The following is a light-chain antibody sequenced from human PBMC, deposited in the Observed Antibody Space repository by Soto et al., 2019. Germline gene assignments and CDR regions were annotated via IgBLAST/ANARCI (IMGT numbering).Light chain of an antibody. CDR2: GGT. J-gene: IGLJ1*01. CDR1: SSDVGSYNL. Sequence: QSALTQPASVSGSARQSITISCTGTSSDVGSYNLVSWYQQHPGEAPKLMIYGGTKRPSGVSNRFSGSKSGNTASLTISGLQAEDEADYYCCSYAGITTYYVFGTGTKLTVL. V-gene: IGLV2-23*01. CDR3: CSYAGITTYYV.